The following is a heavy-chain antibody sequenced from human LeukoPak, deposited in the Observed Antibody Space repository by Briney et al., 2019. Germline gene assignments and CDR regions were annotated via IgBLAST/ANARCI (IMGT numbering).Heavy chain of an antibody. CDR1: GFTFSSYS. V-gene: IGHV3-21*01. D-gene: IGHD6-6*01. Sequence: GGSLRLSCAASGFTFSSYSMNWVRQAPGKGLEWVSSISSSSYIYYADSVKGRFTISRDNAKNSLYLQMNSLRAEDTAVYYCARTVIYSSSSGGFNYWGQGTLVTVSS. J-gene: IGHJ4*02. CDR3: ARTVIYSSSSGGFNY. CDR2: ISSSSYI.